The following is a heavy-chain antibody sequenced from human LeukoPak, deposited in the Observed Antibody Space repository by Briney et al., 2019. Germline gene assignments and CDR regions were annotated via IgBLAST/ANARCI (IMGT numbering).Heavy chain of an antibody. Sequence: SSETLSLTCTVSCGSSSTYYWGWIRQPPGKGLEWIGNIYYSGNAYHNPSLKSRVTISVDTSKNQFSLRLSTVTAADTAVYYCARVTGYMVEDYFDYWGQGTLVTVSS. CDR1: CGSSSTYY. CDR2: IYYSGNA. J-gene: IGHJ4*02. V-gene: IGHV4-39*07. CDR3: ARVTGYMVEDYFDY. D-gene: IGHD6-13*01.